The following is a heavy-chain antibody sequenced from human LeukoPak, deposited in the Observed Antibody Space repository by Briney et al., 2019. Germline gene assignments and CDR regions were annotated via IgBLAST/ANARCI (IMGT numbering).Heavy chain of an antibody. Sequence: GGSLRLSCAASGFTFSSYWMSWVRQAPGKGLEWVANIKQDGSEKYYVDSVKGRFTISRDNAKNSLYLQMNSLRAEDTAVYYCARVGGYCSGGSCYIKYWGQGTLVTVSS. V-gene: IGHV3-7*01. CDR3: ARVGGYCSGGSCYIKY. CDR2: IKQDGSEK. CDR1: GFTFSSYW. D-gene: IGHD2-15*01. J-gene: IGHJ4*02.